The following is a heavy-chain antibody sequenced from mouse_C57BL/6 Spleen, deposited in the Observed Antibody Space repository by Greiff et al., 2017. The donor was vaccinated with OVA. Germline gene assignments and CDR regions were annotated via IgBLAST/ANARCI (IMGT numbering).Heavy chain of an antibody. Sequence: HVPLQQPGAELVQPGASVKVSCKASGYTFTSYWMHWVKQRPGQGLEWIGSIHPSDSDTNYNHKFKGKATLTVDKSSSTAYMQLSSLTSEDSAVYYCAIERYWGQGTTLTVSS. J-gene: IGHJ2*01. CDR1: GYTFTSYW. CDR2: IHPSDSDT. V-gene: IGHV1-74*01. CDR3: AIERY.